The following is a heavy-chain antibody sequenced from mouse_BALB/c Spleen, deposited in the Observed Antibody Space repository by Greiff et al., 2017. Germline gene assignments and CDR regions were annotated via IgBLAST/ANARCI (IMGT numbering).Heavy chain of an antibody. CDR2: ISSGSSTI. CDR3: ARWDYAMDY. J-gene: IGHJ4*01. CDR1: GFTFSSFG. Sequence: EVQVVESGGGLVQPGGSRKLSCAASGFTFSSFGMHWVRQAPEKGLEWVAYISSGSSTIYYADTVKGRFTISRDNPKNTLFLQMTSLRSEDTAMYYCARWDYAMDYWGQGTSVTVSS. V-gene: IGHV5-17*02.